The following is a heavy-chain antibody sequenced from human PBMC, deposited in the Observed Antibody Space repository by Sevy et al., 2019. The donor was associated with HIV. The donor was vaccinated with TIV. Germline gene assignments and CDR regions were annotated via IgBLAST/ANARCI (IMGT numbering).Heavy chain of an antibody. Sequence: GGSLRLSCAASRFTFSSYAMSWVRQAPGKGLEWVSAISGSGGSTYYSDSVKGRFTISRDNSKNTLYLQMNSLRAEDTAVYYCAKDTPPGGIAAAGNYFDYWGQGTLVTVS. CDR1: RFTFSSYA. CDR2: ISGSGGST. D-gene: IGHD6-13*01. V-gene: IGHV3-23*01. J-gene: IGHJ4*02. CDR3: AKDTPPGGIAAAGNYFDY.